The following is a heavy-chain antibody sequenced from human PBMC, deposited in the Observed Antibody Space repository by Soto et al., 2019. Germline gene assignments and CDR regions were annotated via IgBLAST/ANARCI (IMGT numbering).Heavy chain of an antibody. D-gene: IGHD3-10*01. J-gene: IGHJ4*02. Sequence: EVQLVESGGGLVQPGGSLRLSCAASGFTFSDHYMDWVRQAPGKGLEWVGRSKNKADSYTTEYAASVKGRFTISRDGSKNSLFLQMNSLKTEDTDVYYCTVWGSGNDFGAAWGQGILVTVSS. CDR1: GFTFSDHY. CDR3: TVWGSGNDFGAA. V-gene: IGHV3-72*01. CDR2: SKNKADSYTT.